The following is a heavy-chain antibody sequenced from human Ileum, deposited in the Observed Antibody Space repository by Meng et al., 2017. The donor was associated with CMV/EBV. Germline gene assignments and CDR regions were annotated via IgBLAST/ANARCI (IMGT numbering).Heavy chain of an antibody. Sequence: QGALQEAGPGLVKTSEPLSLTCYVSGGSISNYYGSWIRQPAGKGLEWIAHIYTSGTTNYNPTLKSRVTMSVDTSRNQFSLKLTSVTAADTAVYYCARNYGSGNWNFFHYWGQGTLVTVSS. CDR1: GGSISNYY. V-gene: IGHV4-4*07. CDR2: IYTSGTT. CDR3: ARNYGSGNWNFFHY. J-gene: IGHJ4*02. D-gene: IGHD3-10*01.